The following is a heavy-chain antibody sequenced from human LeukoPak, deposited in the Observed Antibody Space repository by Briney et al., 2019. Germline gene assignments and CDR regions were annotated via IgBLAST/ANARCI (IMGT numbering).Heavy chain of an antibody. V-gene: IGHV1-69*13. CDR3: ARRYGDYATDY. Sequence: SVKVSCKASGGTFISYATSWVRQAPGQGLEWMGGIIPIFGTANYAQKFQGRVTITADESTSTAYMELSSLRSEDTAVYYCARRYGDYATDYWGQGTLVTVSS. J-gene: IGHJ4*02. D-gene: IGHD4-17*01. CDR1: GGTFISYA. CDR2: IIPIFGTA.